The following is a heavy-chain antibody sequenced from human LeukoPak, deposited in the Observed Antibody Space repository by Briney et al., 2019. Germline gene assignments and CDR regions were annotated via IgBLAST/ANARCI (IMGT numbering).Heavy chain of an antibody. D-gene: IGHD2-2*01. CDR3: AKVRVPAAVFDY. Sequence: PGGSLRLSCAASGFTFSSYAMSWVRPAPGKGLEWVSAISGSGGSTYYADSLKGRFTISRDNSKNTLYLQMNSLRAEGTAVYYCAKVRVPAAVFDYWGQGTLVTVSS. V-gene: IGHV3-23*01. J-gene: IGHJ4*02. CDR1: GFTFSSYA. CDR2: ISGSGGST.